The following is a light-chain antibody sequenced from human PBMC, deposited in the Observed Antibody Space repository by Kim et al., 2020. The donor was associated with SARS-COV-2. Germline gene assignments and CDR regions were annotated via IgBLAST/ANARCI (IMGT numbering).Light chain of an antibody. V-gene: IGLV3-1*01. CDR3: QAWDSSAWV. CDR2: QDS. Sequence: VAQGQTASITCSGDKLGDKYACWYQQKPGQSPVLVIYQDSKRPSGIPERFSGSNSGNTATLTISGTQAMDEADYYCQAWDSSAWVFGGGTQLTVL. J-gene: IGLJ3*02. CDR1: KLGDKY.